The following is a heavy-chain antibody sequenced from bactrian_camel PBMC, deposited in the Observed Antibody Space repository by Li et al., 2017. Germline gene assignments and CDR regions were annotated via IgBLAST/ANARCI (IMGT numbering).Heavy chain of an antibody. Sequence: HVQLVESGGGSVQAGESLRLSCTASGFTRPNSDMGWYRQVPGKECELVSSISSDGSTYYADSLKGRFTISRDNAKNTVYLQLNSLKTEDMAMYYCAKNVWSGGSWSMEYWGKGTQVTVS. V-gene: IGHV3S63*01. J-gene: IGHJ7*01. D-gene: IGHD2*01. CDR2: ISSDGST. CDR1: GFTRPNSD.